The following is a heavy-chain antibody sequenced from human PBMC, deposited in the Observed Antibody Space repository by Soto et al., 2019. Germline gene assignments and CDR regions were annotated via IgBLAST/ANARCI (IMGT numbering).Heavy chain of an antibody. CDR2: IYYSGST. D-gene: IGHD2-8*01. CDR1: GGSISSSSYY. V-gene: IGHV4-39*01. J-gene: IGHJ6*03. CDR3: ARQGCTNGVCWYYYCYYMDV. Sequence: QLQLQESGPGLVKPSETLSLTCTVSGGSISSSSYYWGWIRQPPGKGLEWIGSIYYSGSTYYNPSLKSRVTISVYTSKNQFSLKLSSVTAADTAVYYCARQGCTNGVCWYYYCYYMDVWGKETTVTVSS.